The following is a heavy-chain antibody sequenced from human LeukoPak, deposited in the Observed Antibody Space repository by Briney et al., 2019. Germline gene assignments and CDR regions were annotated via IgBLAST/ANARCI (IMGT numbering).Heavy chain of an antibody. CDR3: AKADAPYYYDSSIDY. CDR2: IRYDGSNK. V-gene: IGHV3-30*02. D-gene: IGHD3-22*01. CDR1: GFTFSSYG. J-gene: IGHJ4*02. Sequence: GGSLRLSCAASGFTFSSYGTHWVRQAPGKGLEWVAFIRYDGSNKYYADSVKGRFTISRDNSKNTLYLQMNSLRAEDTAVYYCAKADAPYYYDSSIDYWGQGTLVTVSS.